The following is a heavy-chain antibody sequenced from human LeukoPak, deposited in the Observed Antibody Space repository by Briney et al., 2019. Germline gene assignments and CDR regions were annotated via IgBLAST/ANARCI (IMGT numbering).Heavy chain of an antibody. CDR1: GFAFSDYW. D-gene: IGHD4-17*01. V-gene: IGHV3-23*01. J-gene: IGHJ4*02. Sequence: GGSLRLSCATSGFAFSDYWMHWVRQAPGEGLEWLSAINGRGITYYAGSVKGRFTISRDNSENTLYLQMNSLTVDDTAVYFCAKERQTGDYFTSDYWGQGTLVTVSS. CDR2: INGRGIT. CDR3: AKERQTGDYFTSDY.